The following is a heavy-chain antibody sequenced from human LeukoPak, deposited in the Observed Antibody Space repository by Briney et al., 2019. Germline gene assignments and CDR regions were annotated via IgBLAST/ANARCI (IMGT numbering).Heavy chain of an antibody. V-gene: IGHV3-9*01. Sequence: GRSLRLSCAASGFTFDDYAMHWVRQAPGKGLEWVSGISWNSGSIGYADSVKGRFTISRDNAKNSLYLQMNSLRAEDTVLYYCAKGGGYYFDYWGQGTLVTVSS. CDR1: GFTFDDYA. CDR3: AKGGGYYFDY. D-gene: IGHD3-16*01. CDR2: ISWNSGSI. J-gene: IGHJ4*02.